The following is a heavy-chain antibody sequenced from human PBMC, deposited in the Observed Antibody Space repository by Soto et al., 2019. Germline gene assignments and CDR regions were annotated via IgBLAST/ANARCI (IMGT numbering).Heavy chain of an antibody. V-gene: IGHV4-31*03. CDR3: ARGSTTMPMIVVVVFDY. CDR1: GGSISSGGYY. J-gene: IGHJ4*02. CDR2: IYYSGST. D-gene: IGHD3-22*01. Sequence: VQLQESGPGLVKPSQTLSLTCTVSGGSISSGGYYWSWIRQHPGKGLEWIGYIYYSGSTYYNPSLKSRVTISVDTSKNQFSLKLSSVTAADTAVYYCARGSTTMPMIVVVVFDYWGQGTLVTVSS.